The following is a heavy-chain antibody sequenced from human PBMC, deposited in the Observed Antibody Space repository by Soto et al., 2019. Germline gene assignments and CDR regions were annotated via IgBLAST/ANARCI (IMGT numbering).Heavy chain of an antibody. CDR2: IIHVHGVT. V-gene: IGHV1-69*08. CDR1: GGTFSPYT. D-gene: IGHD3-10*01. J-gene: IGHJ4*02. Sequence: QVQLVQSGAEVKKPGSSVKVSCKASGGTFSPYTINWVRQAPGQGLEWMGRIIHVHGVTNYAQKFQARVTITADKSTSTAYMELSGLRFEDTAMYFCTRDWEITVSTWSFGGFWGRGTLVTVSS. CDR3: TRDWEITVSTWSFGGF.